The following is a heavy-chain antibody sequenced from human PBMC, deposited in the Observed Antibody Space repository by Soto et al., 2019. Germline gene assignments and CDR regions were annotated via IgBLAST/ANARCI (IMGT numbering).Heavy chain of an antibody. CDR1: GGSISSGGYS. CDR2: IYHSGTT. V-gene: IGHV4-30-2*01. CDR3: ARGHDSGDC. D-gene: IGHD3-22*01. Sequence: QLQLQESGSGLVKPSQTLSLTCAVSGGSISSGGYSWSWIRQPPGKGLEWIGYIYHSGTTYYNPSLKSRVTISIDTSKNQFSLKLSSVTAADTAMYYCARGHDSGDCWGQGTLVTASS. J-gene: IGHJ4*02.